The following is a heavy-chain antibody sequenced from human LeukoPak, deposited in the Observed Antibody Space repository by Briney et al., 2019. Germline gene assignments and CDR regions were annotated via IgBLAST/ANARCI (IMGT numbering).Heavy chain of an antibody. V-gene: IGHV3-21*01. CDR3: ARPLSLTSWSSPLNY. CDR2: ISSSSSYI. CDR1: GFTFSSYT. Sequence: GGSLRLSCTASGFTFSSYTMNWVRQAPGKGLEWVSSISSSSSYIYYADSVKGRFIISRDNAKNSLYLQMNSLRAEDTAVYYCARPLSLTSWSSPLNYWGQGTLVTVSS. J-gene: IGHJ4*02. D-gene: IGHD2-2*01.